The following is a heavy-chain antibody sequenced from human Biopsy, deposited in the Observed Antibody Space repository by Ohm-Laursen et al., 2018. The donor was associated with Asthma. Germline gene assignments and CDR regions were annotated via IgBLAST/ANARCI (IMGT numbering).Heavy chain of an antibody. J-gene: IGHJ1*01. D-gene: IGHD3-3*02. Sequence: GSLRLSFAASGFTFGDYWMSWVRQGPRKGLEWVANIKHDGTEKNHVDSLKGRFTISRDNAKNSLYLQMNSLRAEDTAVYYCARTFHFWSPYHAEHFQLWGQGTLVTVPS. CDR2: IKHDGTEK. CDR3: ARTFHFWSPYHAEHFQL. CDR1: GFTFGDYW. V-gene: IGHV3-7*01.